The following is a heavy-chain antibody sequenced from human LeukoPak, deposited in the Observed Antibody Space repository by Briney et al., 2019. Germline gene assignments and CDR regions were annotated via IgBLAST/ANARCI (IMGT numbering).Heavy chain of an antibody. D-gene: IGHD3-22*01. J-gene: IGHJ4*02. V-gene: IGHV4-38-2*01. Sequence: SETLSLTCAVSGHSISSGYYWGWIRQPPGKGLEWIGYIYHSGSTYYNPSLKSRVIVSVDTSKSHFSLKLNSVTAADTAVYYCVSQYDRSGYYAFDYWGQGTLVTVTS. CDR3: VSQYDRSGYYAFDY. CDR2: IYHSGST. CDR1: GHSISSGYY.